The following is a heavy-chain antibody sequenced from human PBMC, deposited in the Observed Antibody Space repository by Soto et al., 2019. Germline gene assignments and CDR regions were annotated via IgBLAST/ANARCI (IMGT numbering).Heavy chain of an antibody. CDR3: AKELIVVVPAGLIAAAGNVDY. Sequence: GGSLRLSCAASGFTFSSYAMSWVRQAPGKGLEWVSAISGSGGSTYYADSVKGRFTISRDNSKNTLYLQMNSLRAEDTAVYYCAKELIVVVPAGLIAAAGNVDYWGQGTLVTVSS. D-gene: IGHD2-2*01. CDR1: GFTFSSYA. CDR2: ISGSGGST. J-gene: IGHJ4*02. V-gene: IGHV3-23*01.